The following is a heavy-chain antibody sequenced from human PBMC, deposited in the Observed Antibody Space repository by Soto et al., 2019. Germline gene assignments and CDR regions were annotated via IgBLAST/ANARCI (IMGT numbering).Heavy chain of an antibody. Sequence: GGSLRLSCAASGFTFSSYAMSWVRQAPGKGLEWVSAISGSGGSTYYADSVKGRFTISRDNSKNTLYLQMNSLRAEDTAVYYCAKGEYSGYDLPDYFDYWGQGTLVTVSS. CDR1: GFTFSSYA. J-gene: IGHJ4*02. V-gene: IGHV3-23*01. D-gene: IGHD5-12*01. CDR3: AKGEYSGYDLPDYFDY. CDR2: ISGSGGST.